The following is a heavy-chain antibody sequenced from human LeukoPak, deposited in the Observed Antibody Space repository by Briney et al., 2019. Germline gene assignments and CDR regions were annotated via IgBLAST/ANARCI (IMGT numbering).Heavy chain of an antibody. CDR1: GYSFTSYW. V-gene: IGHV5-51*01. Sequence: GESLKISCKGSGYSFTSYWIGWVRQMPGKGLEWMGSIYPGDSDTRYSPSFQGQVTISADKSISTAYLQWSSLKASDTAMYYCARGHGEKAGSTSFYYYYMDVWGKGTTVTVSS. CDR2: IYPGDSDT. J-gene: IGHJ6*03. CDR3: ARGHGEKAGSTSFYYYYMDV. D-gene: IGHD2-2*01.